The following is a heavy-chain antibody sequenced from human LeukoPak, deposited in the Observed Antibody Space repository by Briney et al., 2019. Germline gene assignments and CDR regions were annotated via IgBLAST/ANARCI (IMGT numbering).Heavy chain of an antibody. CDR2: ISGSGGST. CDR3: ARRIQYYYDSPYFDY. CDR1: GFTFSSYA. J-gene: IGHJ4*02. D-gene: IGHD3-22*01. Sequence: TGGSLRLSCAASGFTFSSYAMSWVRQAPGKGLEWVSAISGSGGSTYYADSVKGRFTISRDNSKNTLYLQMNSLRAEDTAVYYCARRIQYYYDSPYFDYWGQGTLVTVSS. V-gene: IGHV3-23*01.